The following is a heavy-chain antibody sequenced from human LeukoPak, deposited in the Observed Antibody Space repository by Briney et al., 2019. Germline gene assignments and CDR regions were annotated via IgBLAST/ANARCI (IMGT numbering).Heavy chain of an antibody. J-gene: IGHJ4*02. CDR1: GYTLTELS. CDR3: ATGRSSSWSEIFDY. CDR2: FDPEDGET. V-gene: IGHV1-24*01. Sequence: ASVKVSCKVSGYTLTELSMHWVRQAPGKGLEWMGGFDPEDGETIYAQKFQGRVTMTEDTSTDTAYMELSSLRSEDTAVYYCATGRSSSWSEIFDYWGQGTLVTVSS. D-gene: IGHD6-13*01.